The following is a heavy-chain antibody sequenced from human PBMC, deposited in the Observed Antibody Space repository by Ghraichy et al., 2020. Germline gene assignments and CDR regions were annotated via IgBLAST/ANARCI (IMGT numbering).Heavy chain of an antibody. CDR2: IFPSGTT. CDR3: SRVGLGSGTSFYFDN. CDR1: GGSISRGPYP. J-gene: IGHJ4*02. V-gene: IGHV4-30-2*01. D-gene: IGHD3-10*01. Sequence: SETLSLTCTVSGGSISRGPYPWSWIRQPPGKGLEWIGNIFPSGTTYYNPSLKTRVAMSVDKSNNQFSLSLASVSAADTAVYYCSRVGLGSGTSFYFDNWGQGTLVTVSS.